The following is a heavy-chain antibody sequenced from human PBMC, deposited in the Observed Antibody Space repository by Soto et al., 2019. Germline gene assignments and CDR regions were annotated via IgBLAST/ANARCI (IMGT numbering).Heavy chain of an antibody. CDR2: ISGSGGST. Sequence: AGGSPRLPCAAPGFTFCSYALSWGPQGPGEGLGWFSAISGSGGSTYYADSVKGRFTISRDNSKNTLYLQMNSLRAEDTAVYYCAKGDVVVVAATGSDYGMDVWGQGTTVTVSS. CDR3: AKGDVVVVAATGSDYGMDV. D-gene: IGHD2-15*01. CDR1: GFTFCSYA. V-gene: IGHV3-23*01. J-gene: IGHJ6*02.